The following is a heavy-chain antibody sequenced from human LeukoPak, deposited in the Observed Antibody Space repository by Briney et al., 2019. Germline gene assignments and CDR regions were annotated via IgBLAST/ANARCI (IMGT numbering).Heavy chain of an antibody. J-gene: IGHJ4*02. D-gene: IGHD3-22*01. CDR1: GYTFTSYG. Sequence: ASAKVSCKASGYTFTSYGISWVRQAPGQGLEWMGWISAYNGNTNYAQKLQGRVTMTTDTSTSTAYMELRSLRSDDTAVYYCARDSPYYYDSSGIVVDYWGQGTLVTVSS. V-gene: IGHV1-18*01. CDR3: ARDSPYYYDSSGIVVDY. CDR2: ISAYNGNT.